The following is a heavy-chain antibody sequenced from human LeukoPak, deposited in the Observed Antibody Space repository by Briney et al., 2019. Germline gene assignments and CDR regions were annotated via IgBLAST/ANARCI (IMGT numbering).Heavy chain of an antibody. CDR2: ISSSSSTI. D-gene: IGHD2-15*01. V-gene: IGHV3-48*01. Sequence: GGSLRLSCAASGFTFSSYSMNWVRQAPGKGLEWVSYISSSSSTIYYADSVKGRFTISRDNAKNSLYLQMNSLRAEDTAVYYCAKDLDPCSGGSCYTFDYWGQGTLVTVSS. J-gene: IGHJ4*02. CDR1: GFTFSSYS. CDR3: AKDLDPCSGGSCYTFDY.